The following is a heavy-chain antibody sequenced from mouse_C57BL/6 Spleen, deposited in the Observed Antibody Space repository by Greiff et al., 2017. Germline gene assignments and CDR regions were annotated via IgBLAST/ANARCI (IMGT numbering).Heavy chain of an antibody. CDR2: IHPNSGST. CDR1: GYTFTSYW. CDR3: ARSNYGSSYFDY. V-gene: IGHV1-64*01. Sequence: QVQLQQPGAELVKPGASVKLSCKASGYTFTSYWMPWVKQRPGQGLEWIGMIHPNSGSTNYNEKFKSKATLTVDKSSSTAYMQLSSLTSEDSAVYYCARSNYGSSYFDYWGQGTTLTVSS. J-gene: IGHJ2*01. D-gene: IGHD1-1*01.